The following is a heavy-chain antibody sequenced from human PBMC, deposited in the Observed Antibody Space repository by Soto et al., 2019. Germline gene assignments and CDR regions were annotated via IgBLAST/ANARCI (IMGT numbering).Heavy chain of an antibody. V-gene: IGHV1-18*01. CDR1: GYIFTSYG. D-gene: IGHD1-1*01. CDR3: ARGRYGDY. J-gene: IGHJ4*02. Sequence: QVHLVQSGAEVKKPGASVKVSCKASGYIFTSYGITWVRQAPGQGLEWMGWISAHNGNTDYAQKLQGRVIVTSDTSTSTAYMELRSLRSDDTAVYYCARGRYGDYWGQGALVTVSS. CDR2: ISAHNGNT.